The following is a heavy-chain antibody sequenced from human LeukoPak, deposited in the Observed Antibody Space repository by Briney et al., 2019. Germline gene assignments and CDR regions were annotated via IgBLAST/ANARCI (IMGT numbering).Heavy chain of an antibody. CDR3: ARDGRTPLGAFDI. Sequence: SETLSLTCTVSGGSISSYYWSWIRQPPGRGLEWIGYIYYSGSTNYNPSLKSRVTISVDTSKNQLSLKLSSVTAADTAVYYCARDGRTPLGAFDIWGQGTMVTVSS. CDR2: IYYSGST. D-gene: IGHD1-14*01. J-gene: IGHJ3*02. CDR1: GGSISSYY. V-gene: IGHV4-59*01.